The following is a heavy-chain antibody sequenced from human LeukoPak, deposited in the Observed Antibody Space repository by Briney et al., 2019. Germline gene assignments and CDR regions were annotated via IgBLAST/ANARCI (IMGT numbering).Heavy chain of an antibody. CDR3: ARGGLYYGSGSPAFDY. CDR1: GYTFTGYY. Sequence: GASVKVSCKASGYTFTGYYMHWVRQAPGQGLEWMGGIIPIFGTANYAQKFQGRVTITADESTSTAYMELSSLRSEDTAVYYCARGGLYYGSGSPAFDYWGQGTLVTVSS. D-gene: IGHD3-10*01. J-gene: IGHJ4*02. V-gene: IGHV1-69*13. CDR2: IIPIFGTA.